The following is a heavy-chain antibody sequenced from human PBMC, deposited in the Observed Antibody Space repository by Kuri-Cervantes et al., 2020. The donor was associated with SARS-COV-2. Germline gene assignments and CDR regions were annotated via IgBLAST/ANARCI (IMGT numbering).Heavy chain of an antibody. J-gene: IGHJ4*02. CDR1: GYSISSGYY. CDR2: IYHSGST. CDR3: ARQGGYSSSSLDY. Sequence: SETLSLTCTVSGYSISSGYYWGWIRQPPGKGLEWIGSIYHSGSTYYNPSLKSRVTISVDTSKNQFSLKLSFVTAADTAVYYCARQGGYSSSSLDYWGQGTLVTVSS. D-gene: IGHD6-6*01. V-gene: IGHV4-38-2*02.